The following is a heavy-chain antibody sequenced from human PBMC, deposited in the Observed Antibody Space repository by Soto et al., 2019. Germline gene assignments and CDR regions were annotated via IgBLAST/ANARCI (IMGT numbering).Heavy chain of an antibody. CDR2: IFPIFGTA. J-gene: IGHJ5*02. Sequence: QVQLVQSGAEVKKPGSSVKVSCKASGGTFSSYAISWVRQAPGQGLEWMGGIFPIFGTANYAQKFQGRVTITADESTRTAYMELSSVRSEDTAVYYCARGGHSDFWSGRGWFDPWGQGTLVTVSS. CDR1: GGTFSSYA. D-gene: IGHD3-3*01. CDR3: ARGGHSDFWSGRGWFDP. V-gene: IGHV1-69*01.